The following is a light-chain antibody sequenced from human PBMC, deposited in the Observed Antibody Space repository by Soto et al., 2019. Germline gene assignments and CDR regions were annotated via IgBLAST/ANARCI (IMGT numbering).Light chain of an antibody. Sequence: EIVMTQSPVTLSASPGERATLSCRASQSVDNNVAWYQQKPGQAPRLLIVGSFARATGIPARFSGSGSGSEFTLTISGLQSEDFAFYYGQQYNDRPPITFGQGTRLEIK. CDR1: QSVDNN. J-gene: IGKJ5*01. V-gene: IGKV3-15*01. CDR2: GSF. CDR3: QQYNDRPPIT.